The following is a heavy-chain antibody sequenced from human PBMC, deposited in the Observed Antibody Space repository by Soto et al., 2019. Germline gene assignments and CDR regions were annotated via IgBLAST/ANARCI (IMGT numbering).Heavy chain of an antibody. CDR1: GGSISSSNW. J-gene: IGHJ4*02. D-gene: IGHD5-18*01. V-gene: IGHV4-4*02. Sequence: QVQLQESGPGLVKPSGTLSLTCAVSGGSISSSNWWSWVRQPPGKGLEWIGEIYHSGSTNYNPSLKSRVTXSXDXXKNQFSLKLSSVTAADTAVYYCAIAQRGYSYGFDYWGQGTLVTVSS. CDR2: IYHSGST. CDR3: AIAQRGYSYGFDY.